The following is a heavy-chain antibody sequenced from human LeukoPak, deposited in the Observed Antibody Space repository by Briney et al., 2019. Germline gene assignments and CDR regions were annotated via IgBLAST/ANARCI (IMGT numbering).Heavy chain of an antibody. D-gene: IGHD6-19*01. CDR3: ARERTDPGIAVAGAFDI. CDR1: GFTFSDYY. J-gene: IGHJ6*04. Sequence: KPGGSLRLSCAASGFTFSDYYMSWIRQAPGKGLEWVSYISSSGSTIYYADSVKGRFTISRDNAKNSLYLQMNSLRAEDTAVYYCARERTDPGIAVAGAFDIWGKGTTVTVSS. V-gene: IGHV3-11*04. CDR2: ISSSGSTI.